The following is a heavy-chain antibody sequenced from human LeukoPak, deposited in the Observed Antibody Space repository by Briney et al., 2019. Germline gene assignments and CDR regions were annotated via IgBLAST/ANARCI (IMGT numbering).Heavy chain of an antibody. V-gene: IGHV3-74*01. CDR3: ARDYLCAFDM. CDR2: INTDGSTT. D-gene: IGHD5-12*01. Sequence: GGSLRLSCAASGFTFSSYGMHCVPQGPGQGLVWVSRINTDGSTTSNAYSVQCRFTISRDNGKKTLYLQMNSLRAEDTAVYYCARDYLCAFDMCGQATMVT. J-gene: IGHJ3*02. CDR1: GFTFSSYG.